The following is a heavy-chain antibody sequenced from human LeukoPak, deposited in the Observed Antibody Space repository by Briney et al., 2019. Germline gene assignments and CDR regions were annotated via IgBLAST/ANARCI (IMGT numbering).Heavy chain of an antibody. D-gene: IGHD1-26*01. V-gene: IGHV3-23*01. J-gene: IGHJ4*02. CDR2: IGDTT. CDR1: GFTFSTYA. Sequence: GGSLRLSCAASGFTFSTYAMSWVRQAPGKGLEWVSAIGDTTYYVDSVKGRFTISRDNSKNTLYLQMNNLRGEDAAIYYCAKAYAFVGANYFVSWGQGTLVTVSS. CDR3: AKAYAFVGANYFVS.